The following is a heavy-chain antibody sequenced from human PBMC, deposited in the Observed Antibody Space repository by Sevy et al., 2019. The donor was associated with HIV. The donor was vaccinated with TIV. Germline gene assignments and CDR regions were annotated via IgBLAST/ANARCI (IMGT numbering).Heavy chain of an antibody. CDR3: AGSLSGGAFDV. Sequence: GGSLRLSCAASGFSVTNNNMSWVRQAPGKGLEWVSVIFSGDSKTHYANSVKGRFNVSRDNSKNTLYLQVPTLKTEDRAMYYCAGSLSGGAFDVWGQGTTVTVSS. V-gene: IGHV3-53*01. J-gene: IGHJ3*01. D-gene: IGHD3-16*01. CDR1: GFSVTNNN. CDR2: IFSGDSKT.